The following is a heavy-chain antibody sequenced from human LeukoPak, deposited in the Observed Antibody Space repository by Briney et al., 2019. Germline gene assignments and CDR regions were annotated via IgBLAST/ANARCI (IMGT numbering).Heavy chain of an antibody. D-gene: IGHD3-10*01. CDR2: ISISGGST. CDR1: GFTFSTYA. Sequence: GRSLRLSCAASGFTFSTYAMSWVRQAPGKGLEWVSGISISGGSTYYADSVKGRFTISRDNSKDTLYLQMNRLRAEDTAVYYCAKDRDLLFAHCWFDLWGQGILVTVSS. CDR3: AKDRDLLFAHCWFDL. V-gene: IGHV3-23*01. J-gene: IGHJ5*02.